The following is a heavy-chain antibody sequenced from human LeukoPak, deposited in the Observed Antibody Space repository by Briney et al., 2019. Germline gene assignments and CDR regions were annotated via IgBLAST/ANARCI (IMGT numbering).Heavy chain of an antibody. Sequence: GGSLRLSCAASGFTFSSYAMSWVRQAPGKGLEWVSAISSSGGNTYYADSVKGRFTISRDNSKTTLYLQMNSLRAEDTAVYYCAKDQIVGATGGFPYYYGMDVWGQGTTVTVSS. CDR2: ISSSGGNT. CDR3: AKDQIVGATGGFPYYYGMDV. V-gene: IGHV3-23*01. D-gene: IGHD1-26*01. CDR1: GFTFSSYA. J-gene: IGHJ6*02.